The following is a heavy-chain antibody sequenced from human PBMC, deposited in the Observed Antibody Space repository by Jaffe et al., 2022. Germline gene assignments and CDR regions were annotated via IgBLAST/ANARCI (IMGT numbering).Heavy chain of an antibody. J-gene: IGHJ4*02. CDR1: GGSISSGSYY. CDR2: IYTSGST. Sequence: QVQLQESGPGLVKPSQTLSLTCTVSGGSISSGSYYWSWIRQPAGKGLEWIGRIYTSGSTNYNPSLKSRVTISVDTSKNQFSLKLSSVTAADTAVYYCARELGFYGSGSYYLAGFDYWGQGTLVTVSS. D-gene: IGHD3-10*01. V-gene: IGHV4-61*02. CDR3: ARELGFYGSGSYYLAGFDY.